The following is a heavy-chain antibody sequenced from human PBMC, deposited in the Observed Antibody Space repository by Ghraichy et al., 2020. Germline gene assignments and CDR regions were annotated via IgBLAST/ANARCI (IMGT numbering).Heavy chain of an antibody. CDR2: VSHSGYT. V-gene: IGHV4-34*01. J-gene: IGHJ2*01. CDR3: ARGGGTSSPIFFYSFDL. CDR1: GGSFSYYY. Sequence: SETLSLTCAVYGGSFSYYYWSWIRQPPGKGLEWIGEVSHSGYTVYSPSLESRVTISVDTSKNQFSLKLTSVTAADTAVYYCARGGGTSSPIFFYSFDLWGRGTLFTVST. D-gene: IGHD6-6*01.